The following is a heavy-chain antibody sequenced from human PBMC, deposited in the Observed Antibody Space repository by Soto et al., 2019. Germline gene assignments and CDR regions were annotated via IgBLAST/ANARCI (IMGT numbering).Heavy chain of an antibody. V-gene: IGHV4-31*03. CDR3: ARGFGEDARYYMDV. CDR2: IYYSGST. J-gene: IGHJ6*03. Sequence: LSLTCTVSGGSISSGGYYWSWIRQHPGKGLEWIGYIYYSGSTYYNPSLKSRVTISVDTSKNQFSLKLSSVTAADTAVYYCARGFGEDARYYMDVWGKGTTVTVSS. D-gene: IGHD3-10*01. CDR1: GGSISSGGYY.